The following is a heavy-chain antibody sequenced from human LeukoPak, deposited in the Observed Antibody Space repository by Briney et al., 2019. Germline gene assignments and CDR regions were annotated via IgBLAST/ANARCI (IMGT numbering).Heavy chain of an antibody. D-gene: IGHD6-19*01. CDR3: ARSDSSGFDY. CDR2: INHSGST. Sequence: KSSETLSLTCAVYGGSFSDYYWSWIRQPPGKGLEWIGEINHSGSTNYNPSLKSRVTISVDTSKNQFSLKLSSVTAADTAVYYCARSDSSGFDYWGQGTLVTVSS. J-gene: IGHJ4*02. V-gene: IGHV4-34*01. CDR1: GGSFSDYY.